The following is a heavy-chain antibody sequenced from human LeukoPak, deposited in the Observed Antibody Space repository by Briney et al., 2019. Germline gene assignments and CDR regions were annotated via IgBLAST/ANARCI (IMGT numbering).Heavy chain of an antibody. CDR1: GFTVTPLA. V-gene: IGHV3-30*02. J-gene: IGHJ3*02. Sequence: GGSLRLSCAASGFTVTPLAVLWVRQAPGKGLEWVAFIRYDGSNKYYADSVKGRFTISRDNSKNTLYLQMNSLRAEDTAVYYCARDRKIFGVAPAFDIWGQGTMVTVPS. CDR3: ARDRKIFGVAPAFDI. D-gene: IGHD3-3*01. CDR2: IRYDGSNK.